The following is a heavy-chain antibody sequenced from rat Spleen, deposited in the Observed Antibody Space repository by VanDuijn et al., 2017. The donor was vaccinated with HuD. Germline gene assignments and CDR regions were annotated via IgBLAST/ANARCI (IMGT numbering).Heavy chain of an antibody. CDR1: GYSITSGYG. Sequence: EVQLQESGPGLVKPSQSLSLTCSVTGYSITSGYGWNWIRKFPGNKLEWMGYINSAGSTNYNPPLKSQIAITRDTSKNQFFLQLTSVTTEDTATYYCARSGPGYGELRYVMDAWGQGASVTVSS. V-gene: IGHV3-3*01. J-gene: IGHJ4*01. CDR3: ARSGPGYGELRYVMDA. CDR2: INSAGST. D-gene: IGHD1-4*01.